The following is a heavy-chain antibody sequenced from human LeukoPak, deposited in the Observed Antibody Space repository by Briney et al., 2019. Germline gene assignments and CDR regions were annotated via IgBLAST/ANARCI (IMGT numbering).Heavy chain of an antibody. J-gene: IGHJ2*01. CDR1: GGSFSGYH. D-gene: IGHD2-15*01. CDR2: INHSGST. Sequence: SETLSLTCAVYGGSFSGYHWIWIRQPPGKGREWIGEINHSGSTNYNPSLKSRVSISVDTSKNQFSLKLRSVTAEDTAVYYCARDRSATAAWYFDLWGRGTLVTVSS. V-gene: IGHV4-34*01. CDR3: ARDRSATAAWYFDL.